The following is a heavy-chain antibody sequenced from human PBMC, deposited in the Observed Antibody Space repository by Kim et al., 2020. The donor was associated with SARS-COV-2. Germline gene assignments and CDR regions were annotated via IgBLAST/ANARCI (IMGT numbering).Heavy chain of an antibody. V-gene: IGHV4-59*09. Sequence: TNYNSPLESRVTISLDTSNNQFSLKLTSVTPADTAVYFCVRGPTRYYFDYWGQGTLVTVSS. CDR3: VRGPTRYYFDY. CDR2: T. J-gene: IGHJ4*02.